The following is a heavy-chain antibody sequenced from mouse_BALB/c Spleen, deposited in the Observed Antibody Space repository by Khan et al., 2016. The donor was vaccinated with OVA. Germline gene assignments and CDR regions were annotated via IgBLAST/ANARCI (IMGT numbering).Heavy chain of an antibody. V-gene: IGHV9-3-1*01. CDR3: ARNSNCGYFDV. CDR2: INTYTGEP. CDR1: GYTFTNYG. Sequence: QIQLVQSGPELKKPGETVKISCKASGYTFTNYGMNWVKQAPGKGLKSMCWINTYTGEPTYADDFKGRFSFSFETSASTAYLQISSLENEDTATYFGARNSNCGYFDVWGAGTTFTVSS. D-gene: IGHD2-5*01. J-gene: IGHJ1*01.